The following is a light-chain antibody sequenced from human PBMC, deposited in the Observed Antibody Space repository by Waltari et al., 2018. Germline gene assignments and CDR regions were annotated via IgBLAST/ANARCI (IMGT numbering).Light chain of an antibody. CDR2: DAS. Sequence: EIVLTQSPATLSLSPGERATLSCRASQSVSSYLAWYQQKPGQAPRLLIYDASNRATGIPARFRGSGSGTDFTLTIISLEPEDFAVYYCQQRSNWPLLFTFGPGTKVDIK. V-gene: IGKV3-11*01. CDR3: QQRSNWPLLFT. CDR1: QSVSSY. J-gene: IGKJ3*01.